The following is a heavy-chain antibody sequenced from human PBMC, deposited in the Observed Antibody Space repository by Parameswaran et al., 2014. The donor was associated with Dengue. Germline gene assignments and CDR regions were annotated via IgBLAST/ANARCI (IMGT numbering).Heavy chain of an antibody. CDR3: VKGKDSASATFYPENDGFEA. Sequence: QAGGSLRLSCSASGFTFSRYAMSWVRQAPGKGLEWVSVISASGGGTYYGESAKGHFTVFRDNSKNTMSLEMIRLRVEDTAIYYCVKGKDSASATFYPENDGFEAWGQGTLVTVSS. D-gene: IGHD3-10*01. CDR2: ISASGGGT. CDR1: GFTFSRYA. V-gene: IGHV3-23*01. J-gene: IGHJ3*01.